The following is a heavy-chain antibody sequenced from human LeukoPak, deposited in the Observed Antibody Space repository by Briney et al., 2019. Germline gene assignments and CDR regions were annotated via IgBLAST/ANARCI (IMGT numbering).Heavy chain of an antibody. D-gene: IGHD1-26*01. CDR3: AKSGSYKRNWFDP. J-gene: IGHJ5*02. CDR1: GYTFTSYD. Sequence: ASVKVSCKASGYTFTSYDINWVRQATGQGLEWMGWMNPNSGNTGYAQKFQGRVTMTRNTSISTAYMELSSLRSEDTAVYYCAKSGSYKRNWFDPWGQGTLVTVSS. CDR2: MNPNSGNT. V-gene: IGHV1-8*01.